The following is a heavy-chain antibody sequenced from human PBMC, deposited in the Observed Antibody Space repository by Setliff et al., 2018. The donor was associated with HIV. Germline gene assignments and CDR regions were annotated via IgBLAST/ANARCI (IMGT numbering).Heavy chain of an antibody. CDR3: ARLTTTYYYDSSAYYHPV. CDR2: IFNDGRT. J-gene: IGHJ4*02. V-gene: IGHV4-39*01. CDR1: GGSISSSSYY. D-gene: IGHD3-22*01. Sequence: SETLSLTCTVSGGSISSSSYYWGWIRQPPGKGLEWIGSIFNDGRTYYNPSLKSRVTIPMDTSTNQFSLKLTSVTAADTAVFYCARLTTTYYYDSSAYYHPVWGQGTLVTVSS.